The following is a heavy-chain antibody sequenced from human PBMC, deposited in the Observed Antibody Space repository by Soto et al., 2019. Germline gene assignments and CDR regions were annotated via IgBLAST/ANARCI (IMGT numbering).Heavy chain of an antibody. D-gene: IGHD1-26*01. CDR1: GYTFTSYY. CDR3: ATAGQSSSREVDYYFDY. V-gene: IGHV1-46*01. CDR2: INPSGGST. Sequence: ASVKVSCKVSGYTFTSYYMHWVRQAPGQGLEWMGIINPSGGSTSYAQKFQGRVTMTRDTSTSTVYMELSSLRSEDTAVYYCATAGQSSSREVDYYFDYWGQGTLVTVSS. J-gene: IGHJ4*02.